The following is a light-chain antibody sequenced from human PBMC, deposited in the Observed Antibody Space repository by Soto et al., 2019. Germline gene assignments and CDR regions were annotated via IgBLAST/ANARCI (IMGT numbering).Light chain of an antibody. Sequence: DIQMTQSPSTLSASVGDRVVITCRASQSISSWLAWYQQKPGKAPKLLIYDASSLESGVPSRFSGSGSRTDFILSISSLQPEDSATYYCQQTYSTPPWTFGQGTKVDIK. CDR1: QSISSW. V-gene: IGKV1-5*01. CDR2: DAS. J-gene: IGKJ1*01. CDR3: QQTYSTPPWT.